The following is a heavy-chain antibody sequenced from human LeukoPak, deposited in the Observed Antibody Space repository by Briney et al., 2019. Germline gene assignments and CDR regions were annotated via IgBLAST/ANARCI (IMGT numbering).Heavy chain of an antibody. CDR1: GFTFSSYG. CDR2: IWYDGSNK. D-gene: IGHD4-17*01. Sequence: SGRPLRLSCAASGFTFSSYGMHWVRQAPGKGLEWVAVIWYDGSNKYYADSVKGRFTISRDNSKNTLYLQMNSLRAEDTAVYYCARGVGDYAGGYFDLWGRGTLVTVSS. CDR3: ARGVGDYAGGYFDL. J-gene: IGHJ2*01. V-gene: IGHV3-33*01.